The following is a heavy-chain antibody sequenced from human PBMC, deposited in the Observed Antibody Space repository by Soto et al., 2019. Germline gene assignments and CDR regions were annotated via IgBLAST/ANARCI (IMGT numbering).Heavy chain of an antibody. D-gene: IGHD2-15*01. CDR1: GGTFSSYA. Sequence: QVQLVQSGAEVKKPGSSVKVSCKASGGTFSSYAISWVRQAPGQGLEWMGGIIPIFGTANYAQNFQDRVTITADESTSTAYMELSSLRSEDTAVYYCAVGYCSGGSCYPRYFDYWGQGTLVTVSS. V-gene: IGHV1-69*01. CDR2: IIPIFGTA. J-gene: IGHJ4*02. CDR3: AVGYCSGGSCYPRYFDY.